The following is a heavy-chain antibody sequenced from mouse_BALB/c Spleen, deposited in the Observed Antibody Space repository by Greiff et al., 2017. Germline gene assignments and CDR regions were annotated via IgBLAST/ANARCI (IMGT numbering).Heavy chain of an antibody. CDR1: GFSLTSYD. CDR3: VRDFYYGNAWFAY. V-gene: IGHV2-9-2*01. J-gene: IGHJ3*01. CDR2: IWTGGGT. Sequence: QVQLKQSGPGLVAPSQSLSITCTVSGFSLTSYDISWIRQPPGKGLEWLGVIWTGGGTNYNSAFMSRLSISKDNSKSQVFLKMNSLQTDDTAIYYCVRDFYYGNAWFAYWGQGTLVTVSA. D-gene: IGHD2-1*01.